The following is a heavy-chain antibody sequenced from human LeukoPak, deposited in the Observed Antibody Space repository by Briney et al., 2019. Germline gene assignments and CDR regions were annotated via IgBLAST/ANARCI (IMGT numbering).Heavy chain of an antibody. CDR1: GFTFSGYS. V-gene: IGHV3-21*01. Sequence: GGSLRLSCAASGFTFSGYSMNWIRQAPGKGLEWVSSFGTRSTSVYHAGSVKGRFAISRDNAKNSLYLQMNSLRAEDTALYYCAREVSEGFDFWGQGTLVTVSS. CDR3: AREVSEGFDF. D-gene: IGHD3-22*01. CDR2: FGTRSTSV. J-gene: IGHJ4*02.